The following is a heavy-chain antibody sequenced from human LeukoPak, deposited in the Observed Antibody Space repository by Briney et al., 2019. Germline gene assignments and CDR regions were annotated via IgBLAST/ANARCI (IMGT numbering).Heavy chain of an antibody. CDR1: GGSFSGYY. CDR3: ARDLRGSSWYGGWFDP. Sequence: SETLSLTCAVYGGSFSGYYWSWIRQPPGKGLEWIGEINHSESTNYNPSLKSRVTISVDTSKNQFSLKLSSVTAADTAVYYCARDLRGSSWYGGWFDPWGQGTLVTVSS. CDR2: INHSEST. V-gene: IGHV4-34*01. J-gene: IGHJ5*02. D-gene: IGHD6-13*01.